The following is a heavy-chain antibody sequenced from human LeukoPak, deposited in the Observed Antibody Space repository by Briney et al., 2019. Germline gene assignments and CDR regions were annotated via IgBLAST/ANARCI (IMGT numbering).Heavy chain of an antibody. V-gene: IGHV3-7*01. D-gene: IGHD4-17*01. CDR3: ARVLVGDYVRNAFDI. CDR1: GFTFSSYW. CDR2: IKQDGSEK. J-gene: IGHJ3*02. Sequence: GGSLRLSCAASGFTFSSYWMSWVRQAPGKGLEWVANIKQDGSEKYYVDSVKGRFTISRDNAKNSLYLQMNSLRAEDTAVYYCARVLVGDYVRNAFDIWGQGTMVTVSS.